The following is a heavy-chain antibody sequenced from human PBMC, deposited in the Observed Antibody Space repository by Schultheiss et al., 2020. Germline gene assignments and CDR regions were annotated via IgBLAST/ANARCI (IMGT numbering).Heavy chain of an antibody. CDR2: IDWADDK. V-gene: IGHV2-70*04. D-gene: IGHD2-15*01. J-gene: IGHJ4*02. Sequence: SGPTLVKPTQTLTLTCTFSGFSLSTSGVGVSWIRQSPGKALEWLARIDWADDKFYSTSLKTRLTISKDTSKNQVVLTMTNMDPVDTGTYFCARHKRYCSGGSCYLDYWGQGTLVTVSA. CDR1: GFSLSTSGVG. CDR3: ARHKRYCSGGSCYLDY.